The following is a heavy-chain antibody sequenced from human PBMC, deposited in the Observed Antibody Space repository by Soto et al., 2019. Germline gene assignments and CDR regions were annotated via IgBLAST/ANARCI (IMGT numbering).Heavy chain of an antibody. D-gene: IGHD2-15*01. V-gene: IGHV1-18*01. J-gene: IGHJ5*02. CDR2: ISVYNGNT. CDR1: GYTFTTYG. CDR3: ARDVVTVRTGWFGP. Sequence: GASVKVSCKASGYTFTTYGINWVRQAPGQGPEWMGWISVYNGNTNYAQKFQGRVTMTTDTSTSIAYMELRSLRSDDTAVYYCARDVVTVRTGWFGPWGQGTLVTVSS.